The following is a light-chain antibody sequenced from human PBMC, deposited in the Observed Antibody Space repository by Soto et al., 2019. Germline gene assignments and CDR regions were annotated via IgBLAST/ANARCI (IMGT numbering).Light chain of an antibody. V-gene: IGKV1-5*01. Sequence: DIRMAQSPSTVSASVGDTVTITCRASQSISTRLAWYQQKAGTAPKVLIYDASRLESGVPSRISGSGSGTEFTLTISSLQPDDFATYYCQQYNSYSWTFGQGTKV. J-gene: IGKJ1*01. CDR2: DAS. CDR3: QQYNSYSWT. CDR1: QSISTR.